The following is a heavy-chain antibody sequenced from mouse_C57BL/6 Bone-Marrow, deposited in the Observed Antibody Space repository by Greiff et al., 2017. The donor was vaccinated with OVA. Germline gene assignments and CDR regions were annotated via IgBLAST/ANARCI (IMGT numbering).Heavy chain of an antibody. CDR1: GYTFTSYW. D-gene: IGHD1-1*01. V-gene: IGHV1-55*01. J-gene: IGHJ4*01. CDR3: AREVVPYYCAMDY. CDR2: IYPGSGST. Sequence: VQLQQSGAELVKPGASVKMSCKASGYTFTSYWITWVKQRPGQGLEWIGDIYPGSGSTNYNEKFKSKATLTVDTSSSTAYMQLSSLTSEDSAVYYCAREVVPYYCAMDYWGQGTSVTVSS.